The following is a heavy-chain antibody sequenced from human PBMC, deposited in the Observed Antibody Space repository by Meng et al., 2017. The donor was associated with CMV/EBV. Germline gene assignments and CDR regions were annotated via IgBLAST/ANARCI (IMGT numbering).Heavy chain of an antibody. V-gene: IGHV1-69*05. CDR1: GGTFSSYA. CDR3: AEGGESGYDWHFDY. J-gene: IGHJ4*02. CDR2: IIPIFGTA. Sequence: KISCKASGGTFSSYAISWVRQAPGQGLEWMGGIIPIFGTANYAQKFQGRVTITTDESTSTAYMELSSLRSEDTAVYYCAEGGESGYDWHFDYWGQGTLVTVSS. D-gene: IGHD5-12*01.